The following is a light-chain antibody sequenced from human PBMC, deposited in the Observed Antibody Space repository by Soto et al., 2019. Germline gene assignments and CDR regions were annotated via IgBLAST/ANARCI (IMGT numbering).Light chain of an antibody. Sequence: DVAMTQSPLSLPVTLGQPASISCRSSQSLVYSDGNTYLNWFRQRPGQSPRRLIYKVSNRDSGIPDRFSGRGSGTDFTLKISRVEAQDVGVYYCMQGTHWPPTSGKGTKVEIK. V-gene: IGKV2-30*01. CDR3: MQGTHWPPT. J-gene: IGKJ1*01. CDR2: KVS. CDR1: QSLVYSDGNTY.